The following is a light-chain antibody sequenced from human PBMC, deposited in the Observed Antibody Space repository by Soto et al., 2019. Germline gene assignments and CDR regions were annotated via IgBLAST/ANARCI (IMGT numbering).Light chain of an antibody. V-gene: IGKV1-33*01. CDR1: QGISNY. Sequence: DIQMTQSPSSLSASVGDRVTITCQASQGISNYLNWYQQKPGKAPKLLIYDAHSLETGVPSRFSGGGSGTHFPFTISSLQPEDIATYYCQQYDNLPYTFGQGTKVEIK. J-gene: IGKJ2*01. CDR2: DAH. CDR3: QQYDNLPYT.